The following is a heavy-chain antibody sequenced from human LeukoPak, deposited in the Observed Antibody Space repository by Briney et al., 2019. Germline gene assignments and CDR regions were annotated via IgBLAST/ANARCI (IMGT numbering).Heavy chain of an antibody. V-gene: IGHV3-30-3*01. D-gene: IGHD1-26*01. CDR2: ISYDGTNK. Sequence: GRSLRLSCTASGFIFSSYAMHWVRQAPGKGLEWVAVISYDGTNKYYADSVKGRFTISRDNSENTLYLQMNSLRAEDTAVYYCARDLVGPGYYFDYWGQGTLVTVSS. CDR1: GFIFSSYA. CDR3: ARDLVGPGYYFDY. J-gene: IGHJ4*02.